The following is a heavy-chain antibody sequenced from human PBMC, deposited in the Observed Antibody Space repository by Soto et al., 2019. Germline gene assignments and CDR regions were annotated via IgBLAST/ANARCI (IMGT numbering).Heavy chain of an antibody. D-gene: IGHD6-19*01. J-gene: IGHJ4*02. V-gene: IGHV1-58*01. Sequence: ASVKVSCKASGFTVTSSAVQWVRQARGQRLEWIGWIVVGSGNTNYAQKFQERVTITRDMSTSTAYMELSSLRSEDTAVYYCAAITGYSSGWYLFDYWGQGTLVTVSS. CDR1: GFTVTSSA. CDR3: AAITGYSSGWYLFDY. CDR2: IVVGSGNT.